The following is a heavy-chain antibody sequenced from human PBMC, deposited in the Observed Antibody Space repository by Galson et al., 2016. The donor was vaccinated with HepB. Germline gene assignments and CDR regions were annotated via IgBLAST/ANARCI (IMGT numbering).Heavy chain of an antibody. D-gene: IGHD5-24*01. V-gene: IGHV1-18*01. CDR2: ISAYDGNI. J-gene: IGHJ5*02. Sequence: CKASGYTFRNYAIHWVRQAPGQSLEWMGWISAYDGNINYAQNFQGRVTMTTDTSTSTAYMELRSLRSDDTAVYYCARADGYSFFSRFDPWGQGTLVTVSS. CDR3: ARADGYSFFSRFDP. CDR1: GYTFRNYA.